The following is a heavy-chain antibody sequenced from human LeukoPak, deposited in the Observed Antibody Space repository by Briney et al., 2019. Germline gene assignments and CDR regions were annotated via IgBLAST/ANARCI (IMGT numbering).Heavy chain of an antibody. J-gene: IGHJ4*02. CDR1: GYTFTSYY. V-gene: IGHV1-46*01. D-gene: IGHD4-17*01. CDR2: INPSGGST. CDR3: AREASTVTSLDY. Sequence: ASVTVSFKASGYTFTSYYMYWVRQAPGQGLEWMGIINPSGGSTSYAQKFQGRGTMTRDMSTSTVYMELSSLRSEDTAVYYCAREASTVTSLDYWGQGTLVTVSS.